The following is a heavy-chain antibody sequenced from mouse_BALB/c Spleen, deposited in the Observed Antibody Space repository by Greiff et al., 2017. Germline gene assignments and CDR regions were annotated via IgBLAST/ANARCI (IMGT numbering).Heavy chain of an antibody. CDR3: TRDHGNYPFAY. V-gene: IGHV5-6-4*01. J-gene: IGHJ3*01. CDR1: GFTFSSYT. Sequence: EVKLQESGGGLVKPGGSLKLSCAASGFTFSSYTMSWVRQTPEKRLEWVATISSGGSYTYYPDSVKGRFTISRDNAKNTLYLQMSSLKSEDTAMYYCTRDHGNYPFAYWGQGTLVTVSA. CDR2: ISSGGSYT. D-gene: IGHD2-1*01.